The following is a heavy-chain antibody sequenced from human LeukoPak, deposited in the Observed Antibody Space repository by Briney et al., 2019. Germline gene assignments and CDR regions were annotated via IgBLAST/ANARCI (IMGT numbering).Heavy chain of an antibody. CDR3: ARGGYSGYRVDY. CDR1: GFTFSSYS. J-gene: IGHJ4*02. D-gene: IGHD5-12*01. V-gene: IGHV3-21*01. CDR2: ISSSSSYI. Sequence: GGSLRLSCAASGFTFSSYSMNWVRQAPGKGLEWVSSISSSSSYIYYADSVKGRFTISRDNAKNSLYLQMNSLRAEDTAVYYCARGGYSGYRVDYWGQGTLVTVSS.